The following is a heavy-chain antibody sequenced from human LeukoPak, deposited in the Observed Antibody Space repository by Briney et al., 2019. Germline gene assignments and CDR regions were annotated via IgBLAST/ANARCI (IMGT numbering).Heavy chain of an antibody. Sequence: GSLRLSCAASGFTFSSYAMHWVRQAPGKGLEWVSYISSSGSTIYYADSVKGRFTISRDNAKNSLYLQMNSLRAEDTAVYYCAKDRFGYCSSTSCYAGVYWGQGTLVTVSS. D-gene: IGHD2-2*01. J-gene: IGHJ4*02. CDR1: GFTFSSYA. CDR3: AKDRFGYCSSTSCYAGVY. CDR2: ISSSGSTI. V-gene: IGHV3-48*04.